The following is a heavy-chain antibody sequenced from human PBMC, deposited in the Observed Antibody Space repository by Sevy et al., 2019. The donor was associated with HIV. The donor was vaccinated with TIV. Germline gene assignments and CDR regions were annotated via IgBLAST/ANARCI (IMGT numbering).Heavy chain of an antibody. Sequence: SETLSLTCTVSGGSISSGGYYWSWIRQHPGKGLEWIGYIYYSGSTYYNPSLKSRVTISVDTSKTQFSLKLSSVTAADTAVYYCARVSWVDSGYDIDYWGQGTLVTVSS. V-gene: IGHV4-31*03. CDR3: ARVSWVDSGYDIDY. CDR1: GGSISSGGYY. J-gene: IGHJ4*02. D-gene: IGHD5-12*01. CDR2: IYYSGST.